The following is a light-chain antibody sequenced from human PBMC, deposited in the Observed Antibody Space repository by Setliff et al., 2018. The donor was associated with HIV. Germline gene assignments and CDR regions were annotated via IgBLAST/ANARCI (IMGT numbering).Light chain of an antibody. Sequence: QSALTQPASVSGSPGQPITISCTGTSNDVGRYDYISWYQQHPGKAPKLMIFQVNNRPSGVSNRFSGSKSGNTASLTISGLQAEDDADYYCTSYTTGSTLYVFGTGTKVTVL. V-gene: IGLV2-14*01. J-gene: IGLJ1*01. CDR2: QVN. CDR3: TSYTTGSTLYV. CDR1: SNDVGRYDY.